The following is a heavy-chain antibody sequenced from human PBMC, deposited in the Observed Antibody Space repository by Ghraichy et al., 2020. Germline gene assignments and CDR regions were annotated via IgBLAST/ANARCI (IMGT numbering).Heavy chain of an antibody. D-gene: IGHD6-13*01. V-gene: IGHV3-48*01. CDR1: GFSFRDYS. J-gene: IGHJ2*01. CDR2: ITGISITI. Sequence: GGSLRLSCEGSGFSFRDYSMIWVRLTPRKALEWVSFITGISITIFYTDSVKGRFTISRDNAKNSLYLQMNSLRAEDTAVYYCARLPLPRRAAVGDWYFDLWGRGTRVTVSS. CDR3: ARLPLPRRAAVGDWYFDL.